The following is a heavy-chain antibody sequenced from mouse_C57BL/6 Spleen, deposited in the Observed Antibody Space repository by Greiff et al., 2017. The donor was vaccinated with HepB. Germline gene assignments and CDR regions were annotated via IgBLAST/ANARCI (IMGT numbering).Heavy chain of an antibody. CDR2: IDPENGDT. CDR3: TGGTTVVATKGY. D-gene: IGHD1-1*01. V-gene: IGHV14-4*01. CDR1: GFNIKDDY. Sequence: VQLQQSGAELVRPGASVKLSCTASGFNIKDDYMHWVKQRPEQGLEWIGWIDPENGDTEYASKFQGKATITADTSSNTAYLQLSSLTSEDTAVYYCTGGTTVVATKGYWGQGTTLTVSS. J-gene: IGHJ2*01.